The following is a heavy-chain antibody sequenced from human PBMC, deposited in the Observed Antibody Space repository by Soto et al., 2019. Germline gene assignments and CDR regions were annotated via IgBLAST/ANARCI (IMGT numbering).Heavy chain of an antibody. J-gene: IGHJ3*02. D-gene: IGHD2-2*01. V-gene: IGHV4-34*01. CDR2: IKHSGSP. CDR1: GVSLSGYY. CDR3: ATYQGTCSRTNCYGAFDI. Sequence: SETLSLTCPVYGVSLSGYYCSWIRQPPGKGLEWIGEIKHSGSPTYNPSLKSRVTISVDTSKNQFSLKLGSVTAADTAVYYCATYQGTCSRTNCYGAFDIWGQGTMVT.